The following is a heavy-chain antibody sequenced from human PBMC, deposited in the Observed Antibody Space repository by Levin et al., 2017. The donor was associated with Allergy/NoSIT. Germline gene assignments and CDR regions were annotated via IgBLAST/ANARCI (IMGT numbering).Heavy chain of an antibody. Sequence: SETLSLTCTVSGGSISSYYCNWIRQPPGKGLEWIGYIYYSGSTNYNPSLKSRVTISIDTSKNQFSLKLTSVTAADTAVYYCARVPLYSGSHQGYYYGMDVWGQGTTVTVSS. CDR1: GGSISSYY. CDR3: ARVPLYSGSHQGYYYGMDV. CDR2: IYYSGST. V-gene: IGHV4-59*01. D-gene: IGHD1-26*01. J-gene: IGHJ6*02.